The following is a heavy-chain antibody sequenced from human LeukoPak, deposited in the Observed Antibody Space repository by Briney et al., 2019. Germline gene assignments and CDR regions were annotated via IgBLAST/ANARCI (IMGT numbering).Heavy chain of an antibody. D-gene: IGHD3-10*01. V-gene: IGHV2-70*16. J-gene: IGHJ3*02. Sequence: KVSGPVLVKPTQTLTLTCTFSGLSLRTSGMCVTWIRQPPGKALDWLAHIDWDDDEIYSTSLKTRLSISKDTSKNQVVLTMTNMDPVDTATYYCALSARKGTFDIWGQGTMVTVSS. CDR3: ALSARKGTFDI. CDR1: GLSLRTSGMC. CDR2: IDWDDDE.